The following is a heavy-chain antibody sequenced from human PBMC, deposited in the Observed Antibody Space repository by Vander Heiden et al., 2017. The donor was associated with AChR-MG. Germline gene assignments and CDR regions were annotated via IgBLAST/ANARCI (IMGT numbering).Heavy chain of an antibody. Sequence: EVQLLESGGGLVQPGGSLRLSGAASGFTFSSSAMSWVRQAPGKGVEWVSAIGGSGGSTYYADSLKGRFTISRDNSKNTLYLQMNSLRAEDTAVDYCGKARISWYSNWFDPWFEGTLVDVS. J-gene: IGHJ5*02. V-gene: IGHV3-23*01. CDR1: GFTFSSSA. CDR2: IGGSGGST. D-gene: IGHD6-13*01. CDR3: GKARISWYSNWFDP.